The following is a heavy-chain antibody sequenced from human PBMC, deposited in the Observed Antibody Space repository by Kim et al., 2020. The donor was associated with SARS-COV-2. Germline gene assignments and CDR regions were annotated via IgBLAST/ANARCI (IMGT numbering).Heavy chain of an antibody. Sequence: SLKSRVTISVDTSKSQFSLKLSSVTAADTAVYYCARIITGTYYYYYGMDVWGQGTTVTVSS. CDR3: ARIITGTYYYYYGMDV. J-gene: IGHJ6*02. D-gene: IGHD1-20*01. V-gene: IGHV4-39*01.